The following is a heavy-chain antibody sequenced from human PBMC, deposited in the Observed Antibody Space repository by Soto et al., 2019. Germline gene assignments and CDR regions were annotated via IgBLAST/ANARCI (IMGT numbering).Heavy chain of an antibody. V-gene: IGHV5-51*01. J-gene: IGHJ1*01. CDR2: IYPGDSDT. Sequence: GESLKISCKASGYSFTSYWIGWVRQMPGKGLEWMGVIYPGDSDTRYSPSFQGQVTISADKSISTAYLQWSSLKASVTAVDYCARHKEAVAATDWGQGTLVTVAS. CDR3: ARHKEAVAATD. D-gene: IGHD6-19*01. CDR1: GYSFTSYW.